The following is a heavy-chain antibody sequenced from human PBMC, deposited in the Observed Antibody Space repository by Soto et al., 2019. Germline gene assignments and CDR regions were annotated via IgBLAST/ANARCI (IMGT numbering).Heavy chain of an antibody. J-gene: IGHJ4*02. CDR3: VTYYYGSGSPPLDS. Sequence: EVQLVESGGGLVKPGGSLRLSCAASGLTFSNAWMSWVRQAPGMGLEWVGRIKSKTDGGTTDYVAPVKGRFTISRDDSKNTLYLQMNSLKTEDTAVYYCVTYYYGSGSPPLDSWGPGTLVTVSS. D-gene: IGHD3-10*01. V-gene: IGHV3-15*01. CDR2: IKSKTDGGTT. CDR1: GLTFSNAW.